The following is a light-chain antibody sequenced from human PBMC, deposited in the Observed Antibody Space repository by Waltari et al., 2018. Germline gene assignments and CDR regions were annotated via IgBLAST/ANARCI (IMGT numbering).Light chain of an antibody. V-gene: IGKV1-39*01. CDR1: QSIITF. CDR2: ATS. Sequence: DIQITQSPSSLFASVGERVTITCRARQSIITFLNWYQYKPGQAPQLLVFATSTLQGGGPSRFSGSGSGTDFTLTISSLQPEDCAIDYCRQSLTSPKFTFGGGTKVQLK. J-gene: IGKJ4*01. CDR3: RQSLTSPKFT.